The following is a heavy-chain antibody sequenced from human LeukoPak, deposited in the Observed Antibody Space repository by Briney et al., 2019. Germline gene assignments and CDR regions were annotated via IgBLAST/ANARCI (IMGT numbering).Heavy chain of an antibody. CDR2: IYYSGST. J-gene: IGHJ4*02. CDR1: GGSITSGDYY. V-gene: IGHV4-61*08. CDR3: ARVYDSSGYSIDY. Sequence: SETLSLTCTVSGGSITSGDYYWSWIRQPPGKGLEWIGYIYYSGSTNYNPSLKSRVTISVDTSKNQFSLKLSSVTAADTAVYYCARVYDSSGYSIDYWGQGTLVTVSS. D-gene: IGHD3-22*01.